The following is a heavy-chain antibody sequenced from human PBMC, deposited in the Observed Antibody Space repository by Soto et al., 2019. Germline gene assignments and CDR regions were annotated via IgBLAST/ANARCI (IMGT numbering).Heavy chain of an antibody. D-gene: IGHD5-18*01. Sequence: SETLSLTCAVYGGSFSGYYWSWIRQPPGKGLEWIGEINHSGSTNYNPSLKSRVTISVDTSKNQFSLKLSSVTAADTAVYYCARVARGYSYGFLDFDYWGQGTLVTVSS. CDR1: GGSFSGYY. CDR2: INHSGST. CDR3: ARVARGYSYGFLDFDY. V-gene: IGHV4-34*01. J-gene: IGHJ4*02.